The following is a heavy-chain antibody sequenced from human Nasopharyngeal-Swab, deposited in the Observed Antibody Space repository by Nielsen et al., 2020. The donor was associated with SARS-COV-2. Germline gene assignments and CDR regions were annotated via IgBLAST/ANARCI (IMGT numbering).Heavy chain of an antibody. J-gene: IGHJ6*03. CDR1: RFTFSDYW. Sequence: GESLKISCAASRFTFSDYWMSWVRQAPGKGLEWVANIKQDGSEIYYADSVKGRFTISRDNARNSLYLQMRSLRAEDTAVYHCARGQKGSGSYWSRSYFYMDVWGKGTTVTVSS. D-gene: IGHD3-10*01. CDR3: ARGQKGSGSYWSRSYFYMDV. V-gene: IGHV3-7*01. CDR2: IKQDGSEI.